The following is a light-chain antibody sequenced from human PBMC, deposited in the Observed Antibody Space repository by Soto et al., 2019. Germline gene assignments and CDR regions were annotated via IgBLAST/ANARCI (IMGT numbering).Light chain of an antibody. J-gene: IGLJ3*02. V-gene: IGLV1-47*01. Sequence: QSVLTQPPSASGTPGQTVTISCSGGWYNIGKNLGYWYQQLPGTAPKLLIYMTNQRPSGVPDRFSGSKSGSSASLAVSGLRSEDEAVYYCQSYDDSLSGWVFGGGTKLTVL. CDR2: MTN. CDR3: QSYDDSLSGWV. CDR1: WYNIGKNL.